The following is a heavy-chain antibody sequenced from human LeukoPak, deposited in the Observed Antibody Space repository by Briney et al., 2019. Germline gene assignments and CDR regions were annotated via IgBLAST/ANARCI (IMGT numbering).Heavy chain of an antibody. Sequence: ASVKVSCKASGYTFTIYAMHWVRQAPGQRLEWMGWINAGNGNTKYSQRFQGKVTITRDTSASTAYMELSSLRSEDTAVYYCARSRAIGSGWPGNYWGQGTLVTVSS. CDR2: INAGNGNT. D-gene: IGHD6-19*01. V-gene: IGHV1-3*01. CDR3: ARSRAIGSGWPGNY. J-gene: IGHJ4*02. CDR1: GYTFTIYA.